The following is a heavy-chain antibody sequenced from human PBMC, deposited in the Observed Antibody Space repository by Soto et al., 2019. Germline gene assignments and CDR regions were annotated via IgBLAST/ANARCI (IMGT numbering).Heavy chain of an antibody. CDR3: SRSTVSTIFWFDP. CDR2: INYSGST. Sequence: PSETLSLTCTVSGGSISSGGYYWNWIRQHPGKGLEWIGYINYSGSTYYNPSLKSRLTISVDTSKNQFSLKLSSVTAADTAVYYCSRSTVSTIFWFDPWGQGTLVTVSS. J-gene: IGHJ5*02. V-gene: IGHV4-31*03. CDR1: GGSISSGGYY. D-gene: IGHD4-17*01.